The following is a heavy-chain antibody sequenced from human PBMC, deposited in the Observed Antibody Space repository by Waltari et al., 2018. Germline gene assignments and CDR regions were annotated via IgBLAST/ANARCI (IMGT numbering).Heavy chain of an antibody. J-gene: IGHJ4*02. D-gene: IGHD3-22*01. CDR2: IYYSGST. Sequence: QLQLQESGPGLVKPSETLSLTCTVSGGSILSATYSMGWIRQPPGKGLEGIWSIYYSGSTSYNPSLKSRVTVSVDTSKNQFSLKLNSVTAADTAVYYCAREYYYDTRWIDYWGQGTQVTVSS. CDR3: AREYYYDTRWIDY. CDR1: GGSILSATYS. V-gene: IGHV4-39*07.